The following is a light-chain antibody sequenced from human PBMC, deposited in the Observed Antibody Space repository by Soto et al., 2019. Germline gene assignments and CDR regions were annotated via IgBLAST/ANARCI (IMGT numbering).Light chain of an antibody. CDR1: SSNIGGAYD. Sequence: QSVLTQPPSVSGAPGQRVTISCTGSSSNIGGAYDVHWYQQLPGTAPKLLIYADKYGPSGVPDRFSGSKSGTSASLAITGLQAEDEADYYCQSYDSSLNGYVFGTGTKMTVL. CDR2: ADK. V-gene: IGLV1-40*01. J-gene: IGLJ1*01. CDR3: QSYDSSLNGYV.